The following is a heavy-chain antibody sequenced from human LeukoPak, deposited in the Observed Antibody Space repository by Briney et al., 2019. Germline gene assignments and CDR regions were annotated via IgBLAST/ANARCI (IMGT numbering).Heavy chain of an antibody. D-gene: IGHD2-15*01. CDR1: GGTFSSYA. CDR3: ASRSGSYETVPFDY. Sequence: EASVKVSCKASGGTFSSYAISWVRQAPGQGLEWMGGIIPIFGTANYAQKFQGRVTITTDESTSTAYMELSSLRSEDTAVYYCASRSGSYETVPFDYWGQGTLVTVSS. CDR2: IIPIFGTA. J-gene: IGHJ4*02. V-gene: IGHV1-69*05.